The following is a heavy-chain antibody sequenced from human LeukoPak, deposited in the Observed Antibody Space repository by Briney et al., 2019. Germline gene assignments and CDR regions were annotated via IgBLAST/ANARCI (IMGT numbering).Heavy chain of an antibody. Sequence: SETLSLTCAVYGGSFSGYYWSWIRQPPGKGLEWIGEINHSGSTNYNPSLKSRVTISVDTSKNQFSLKLSSVTAADTAVYYCARGQGTTGTQALDYWGQGTLVTVPS. D-gene: IGHD1-1*01. J-gene: IGHJ4*02. CDR3: ARGQGTTGTQALDY. CDR2: INHSGST. V-gene: IGHV4-34*01. CDR1: GGSFSGYY.